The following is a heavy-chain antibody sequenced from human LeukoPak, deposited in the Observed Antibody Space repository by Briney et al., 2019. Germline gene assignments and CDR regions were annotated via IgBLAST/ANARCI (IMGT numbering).Heavy chain of an antibody. CDR1: GYTFTSYG. Sequence: GASVKVSCKASGYTFTSYGISWVRQAPGQGLEWMGWISAYNGNTNYAQKLQGRVTMTTDTSTSTAYMELRSLRSDDTAVYYCARVTHLRWFGELLDWGQGTLVTVSS. CDR3: ARVTHLRWFGELLD. V-gene: IGHV1-18*01. D-gene: IGHD3-10*01. CDR2: ISAYNGNT. J-gene: IGHJ4*02.